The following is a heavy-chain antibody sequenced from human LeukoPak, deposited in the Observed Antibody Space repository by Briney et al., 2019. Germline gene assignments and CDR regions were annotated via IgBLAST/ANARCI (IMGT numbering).Heavy chain of an antibody. CDR1: GYTFTGYY. J-gene: IGHJ4*02. Sequence: ASVKVSCKASGYTFTGYYMHWVRQAPGQGLEWMGWINPNSGGTNYAQKFQGWVTMTGDTSISTAYMELSRLTFDDAALYFCAGRPDTSMVAIFDYWGQGTLVTISS. CDR2: INPNSGGT. D-gene: IGHD5-18*01. V-gene: IGHV1-2*04. CDR3: AGRPDTSMVAIFDY.